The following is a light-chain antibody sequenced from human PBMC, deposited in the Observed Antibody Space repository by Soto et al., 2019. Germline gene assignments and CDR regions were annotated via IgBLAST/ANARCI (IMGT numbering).Light chain of an antibody. CDR1: SSDVGGYNY. J-gene: IGLJ1*01. Sequence: QSVLTQPASVSGSPGQSITISCTGTSSDVGGYNYVSWYQQHPGKAPKLMIYEVSNRPSGVSNHFSGSKSGNTASLTISGLQAEDEADYYCSSYTSSSTSYVYGTGTKV. CDR3: SSYTSSSTSYV. CDR2: EVS. V-gene: IGLV2-14*01.